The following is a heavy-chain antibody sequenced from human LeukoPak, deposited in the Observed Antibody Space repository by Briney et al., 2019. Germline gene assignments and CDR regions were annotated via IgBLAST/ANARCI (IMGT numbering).Heavy chain of an antibody. CDR3: ARDRGWDAFDI. D-gene: IGHD1-26*01. J-gene: IGHJ3*02. V-gene: IGHV1-2*06. CDR2: INPDNGGT. CDR1: GYTFTGYY. Sequence: ASVKVSCKASGYTFTGYYMHWVRQAPGQGLEWMGRINPDNGGTNYGQKFQGRVTMTRDTSISTAYMELSRLRSDDTAVCYCARDRGWDAFDIWGQGTVVTVS.